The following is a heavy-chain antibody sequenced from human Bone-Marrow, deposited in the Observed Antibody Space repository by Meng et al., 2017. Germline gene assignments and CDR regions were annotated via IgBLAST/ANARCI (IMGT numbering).Heavy chain of an antibody. CDR2: IIPIFGTA. V-gene: IGHV1-69*01. J-gene: IGHJ2*01. Sequence: QVQLGQSGAGVKKPGSSVKVSCKASGGTFSSYAISWVRQAPGQGLEWMGGIIPIFGTANYAQKFQGRVTITADESTSTAYMELSSLRSEDTAVYYCARGVKGFGELLGWYFDLWGRGTLVTVSS. D-gene: IGHD3-10*01. CDR1: GGTFSSYA. CDR3: ARGVKGFGELLGWYFDL.